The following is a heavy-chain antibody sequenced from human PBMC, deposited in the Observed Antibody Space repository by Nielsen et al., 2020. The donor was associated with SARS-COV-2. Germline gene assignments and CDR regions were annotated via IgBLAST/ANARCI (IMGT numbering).Heavy chain of an antibody. J-gene: IGHJ4*02. Sequence: GGSLRLSCAASGFTFDDYGMSWVRQAPGKGLEWVSGINWNGGSTGYADSVKGRFTISRDNAKNSLYLQMNSLRAEDTALYYCAKLPEGIAAAGGRDYWGQGTLVTVSS. CDR2: INWNGGST. D-gene: IGHD6-13*01. CDR3: AKLPEGIAAAGGRDY. V-gene: IGHV3-20*04. CDR1: GFTFDDYG.